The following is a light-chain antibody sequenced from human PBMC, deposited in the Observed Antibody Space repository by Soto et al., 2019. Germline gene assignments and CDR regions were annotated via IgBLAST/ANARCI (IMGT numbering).Light chain of an antibody. J-gene: IGKJ1*01. CDR1: QGIRDA. CDR2: AAS. CDR3: LQHNSYPQT. Sequence: EIQMTQSPSSLSASVGDRVTITCRASQGIRDALGWYQQKPGKAPKRLIYAASSLQSGVLSRFSGSGSGTEFTLTISSLQPEDFATYYCLQHNSYPQTFGQGTKVEIK. V-gene: IGKV1-17*01.